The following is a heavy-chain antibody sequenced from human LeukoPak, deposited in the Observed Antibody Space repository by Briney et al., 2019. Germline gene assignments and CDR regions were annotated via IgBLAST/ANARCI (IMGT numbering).Heavy chain of an antibody. J-gene: IGHJ4*02. V-gene: IGHV3-20*04. CDR1: GFTFDDYG. Sequence: GGSLRLSCAASGFTFDDYGMSWVRHAPGKGLEWVSGINWHGGSTVYADSVKGRLTISRDNAKNSLYMQMDSLSGQDTALYYCASDNYCDSSCYDYFDYWGQGTLVTVSS. D-gene: IGHD3-22*01. CDR2: INWHGGST. CDR3: ASDNYCDSSCYDYFDY.